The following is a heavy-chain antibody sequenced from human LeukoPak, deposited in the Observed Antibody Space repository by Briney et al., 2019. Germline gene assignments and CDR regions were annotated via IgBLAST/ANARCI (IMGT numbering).Heavy chain of an antibody. CDR3: ARELITIFGVGRYYYYGMDV. D-gene: IGHD3-3*01. Sequence: SVKVSCKASGGTFSSYAISWVRQAPGQGLEWMGRIIPILGIANYAQKFQGRVTITADKSTSTAYMELSSLRSEDTAVYYCARELITIFGVGRYYYYGMDVRGQGTTVTVSS. J-gene: IGHJ6*02. CDR1: GGTFSSYA. V-gene: IGHV1-69*04. CDR2: IIPILGIA.